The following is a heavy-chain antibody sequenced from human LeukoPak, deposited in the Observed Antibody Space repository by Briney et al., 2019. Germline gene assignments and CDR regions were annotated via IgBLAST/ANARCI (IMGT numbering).Heavy chain of an antibody. J-gene: IGHJ2*01. Sequence: PSETLSLTCTVSGGSISTYYWSWFRQTPGNGPEWIGYTYYSGSTKYNPSLKSRVTISVDRSKNQFSLKLNSVTAADTAVYYCARYWGVQLWPHWYFDLWGRGSLVTVSS. D-gene: IGHD5-18*01. V-gene: IGHV4-59*01. CDR2: TYYSGST. CDR1: GGSISTYY. CDR3: ARYWGVQLWPHWYFDL.